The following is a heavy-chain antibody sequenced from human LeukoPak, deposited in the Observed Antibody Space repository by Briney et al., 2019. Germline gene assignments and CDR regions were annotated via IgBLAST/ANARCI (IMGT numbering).Heavy chain of an antibody. Sequence: PGGSLRLSCAASGFTFSGSAMHWVRQASGKGVEWVGRIRSKANSYATAYAASVKGRFTISRDDSKNTAYLQMNSLKTEDTAVYYCTRPTSIAALHGMDVWGQGTTVTVSS. CDR1: GFTFSGSA. D-gene: IGHD6-6*01. CDR3: TRPTSIAALHGMDV. V-gene: IGHV3-73*01. J-gene: IGHJ6*02. CDR2: IRSKANSYAT.